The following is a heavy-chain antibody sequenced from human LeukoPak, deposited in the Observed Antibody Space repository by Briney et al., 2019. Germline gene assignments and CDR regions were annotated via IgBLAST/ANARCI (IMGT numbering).Heavy chain of an antibody. CDR1: GGSISSYY. Sequence: SETLSLTCTVSGGSISSYYWSWIRQPPGKGLEWIGYIYYSGSTNYNPSLKSRVAISVDTSKNQFSLKLSSVTAADTAVYYCARVGLRGFDYWGQGTLVTVSS. V-gene: IGHV4-59*01. D-gene: IGHD1-26*01. CDR2: IYYSGST. J-gene: IGHJ4*02. CDR3: ARVGLRGFDY.